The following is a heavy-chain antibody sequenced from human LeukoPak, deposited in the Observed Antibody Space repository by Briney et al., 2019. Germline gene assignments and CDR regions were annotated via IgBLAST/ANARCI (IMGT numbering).Heavy chain of an antibody. V-gene: IGHV3-7*01. CDR2: INQDGSEK. CDR1: GAPFISYW. J-gene: IGHJ4*02. Sequence: GGSLRLSCAASGAPFISYWMNWVRQAPGKGLEWVASINQDGSEKYYLDSVKGRFTISRDNAKNSLYLQMNSLRDEDTAVYSCARDGVRDGLYFDRWGQGTLVTVSS. D-gene: IGHD5-24*01. CDR3: ARDGVRDGLYFDR.